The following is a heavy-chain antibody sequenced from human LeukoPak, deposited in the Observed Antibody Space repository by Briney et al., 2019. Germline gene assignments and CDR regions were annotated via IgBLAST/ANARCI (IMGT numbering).Heavy chain of an antibody. Sequence: GASVKVSCKASGYTFTSYGISWVRQAPGQGLEWMGWISAYNGNTNYAQKLQGRVTMTTDTSTSTAYMELRSLRSDDTAVYYCARITMVRGVIITSPYFDYWGQGTLVTVSS. J-gene: IGHJ4*02. CDR1: GYTFTSYG. CDR2: ISAYNGNT. CDR3: ARITMVRGVIITSPYFDY. D-gene: IGHD3-10*01. V-gene: IGHV1-18*04.